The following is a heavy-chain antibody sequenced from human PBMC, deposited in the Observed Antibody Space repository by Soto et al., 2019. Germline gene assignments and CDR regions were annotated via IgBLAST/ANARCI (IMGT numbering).Heavy chain of an antibody. D-gene: IGHD6-6*01. V-gene: IGHV3-30*18. J-gene: IGHJ4*02. CDR2: ISYDGSNK. CDR3: AKSASSPEETYYFDY. Sequence: QVQLVESGGGVVQPGRSLRLSCAASGFTFSSYGMHWVRQAPGKGLEWVAVISYDGSNKYYADSVKGRFTISRDNSKNTLYLQMNSLRAEDTAVYYCAKSASSPEETYYFDYWGQGTLVTVSS. CDR1: GFTFSSYG.